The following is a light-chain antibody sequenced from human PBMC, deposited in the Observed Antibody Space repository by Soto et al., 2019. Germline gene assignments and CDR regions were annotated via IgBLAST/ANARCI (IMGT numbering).Light chain of an antibody. Sequence: DIQLTQSPSFLSASVGDRVTITCRASQGISSYLDWYQQKPGKAPNLLIYAASTLQSGVPSRFSGSGSGTEFTLTISSLQPEDFTTYYCQQLNSYPRTFGQGTKVEIK. CDR2: AAS. V-gene: IGKV1-9*01. CDR3: QQLNSYPRT. J-gene: IGKJ1*01. CDR1: QGISSY.